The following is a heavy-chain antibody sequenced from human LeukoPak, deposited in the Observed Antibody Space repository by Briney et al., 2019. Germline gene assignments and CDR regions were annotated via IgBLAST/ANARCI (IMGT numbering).Heavy chain of an antibody. CDR3: AKDFNPYRALGMDV. CDR2: ISWKSGSI. V-gene: IGHV3-9*01. Sequence: GRSLRLSCAASGFTFDDYAMHWVRQAPGKGLEWVSGISWKSGSIGYADSVKGRFTISRDNAKNSLYLQMNSLRAEDTALCYCAKDFNPYRALGMDVWGQGTTVTVSS. J-gene: IGHJ6*02. D-gene: IGHD4-11*01. CDR1: GFTFDDYA.